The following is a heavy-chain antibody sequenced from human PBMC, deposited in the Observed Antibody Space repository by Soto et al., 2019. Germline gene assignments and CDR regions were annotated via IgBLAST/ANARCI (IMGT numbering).Heavy chain of an antibody. D-gene: IGHD2-8*01. V-gene: IGHV3-23*01. CDR1: GFTFNRHA. J-gene: IGHJ4*02. CDR3: AKVSSAWYAGFFDL. CDR2: LSDSGGSI. Sequence: EVQLLESGGGLVQPGGSLRLSCTASGFTFNRHAMTWVRQAPGKGLEWVSGLSDSGGSIYYADSVKGRFTISRDNSRNTLYLQMNTLRAEDTAVYYCAKVSSAWYAGFFDLWGQGTLVTVSS.